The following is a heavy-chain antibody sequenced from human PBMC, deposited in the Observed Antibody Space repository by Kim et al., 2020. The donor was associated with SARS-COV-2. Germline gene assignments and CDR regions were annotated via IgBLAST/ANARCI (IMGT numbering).Heavy chain of an antibody. V-gene: IGHV3-74*01. D-gene: IGHD2-2*01. CDR3: ARDSRVRSHIVVVPAAFDY. CDR2: INSDGSST. Sequence: GGSLRLSCAASGFTFSSYWMHWVRQAPGKGLVWVSRINSDGSSTSYADSVKGRFTISRDNAKNTLYLQMNSLRAEDTAVYYCARDSRVRSHIVVVPAAFDYWGQGTLVPVSS. CDR1: GFTFSSYW. J-gene: IGHJ4*02.